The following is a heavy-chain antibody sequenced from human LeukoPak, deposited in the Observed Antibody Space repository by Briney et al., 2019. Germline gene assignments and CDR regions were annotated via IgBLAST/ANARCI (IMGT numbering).Heavy chain of an antibody. J-gene: IGHJ4*02. D-gene: IGHD4-11*01. Sequence: GGSLRLSCAASGFTFSSYAMSWVRQAPGKGLEWVSVISGSGENTYYADSVKGRFTISRDNSKNTLYLQMNSLRAEDTAIYYCVKTSRRDSTYDSPFDYWGQGTLVTVSS. V-gene: IGHV3-23*01. CDR3: VKTSRRDSTYDSPFDY. CDR2: ISGSGENT. CDR1: GFTFSSYA.